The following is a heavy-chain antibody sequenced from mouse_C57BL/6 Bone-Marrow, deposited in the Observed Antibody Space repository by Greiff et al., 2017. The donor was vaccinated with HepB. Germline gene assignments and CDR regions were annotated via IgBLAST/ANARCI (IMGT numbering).Heavy chain of an antibody. Sequence: QVQLQQPGAELVKPGASVKLSCKASGYTFTSYWMQWVKQRPGQGLEWIGEIDPSDSYTNYNQKFKGKATLTVDTSSSTAYMQLSSLTSEDSAVYYCARNPPGDPWYFDVWGTGTTVTVSS. CDR3: ARNPPGDPWYFDV. D-gene: IGHD4-1*01. CDR1: GYTFTSYW. CDR2: IDPSDSYT. V-gene: IGHV1-50*01. J-gene: IGHJ1*03.